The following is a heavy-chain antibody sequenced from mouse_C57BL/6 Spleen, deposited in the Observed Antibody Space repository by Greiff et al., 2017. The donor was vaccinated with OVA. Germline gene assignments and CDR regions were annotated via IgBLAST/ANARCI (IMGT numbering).Heavy chain of an antibody. CDR1: GYTFTGYW. Sequence: QVQLKQSGAELMKPGASVKLSCKATGYTFTGYWIEWVKQRPGHGLEWIGEILPGSGSTNYNEKFKGKATFTADTSSNTAYMQLSSLTTEDSAIYYCARKEVITTVVPFAYWGQGTLVTVSA. CDR3: ARKEVITTVVPFAY. J-gene: IGHJ3*01. D-gene: IGHD1-1*01. V-gene: IGHV1-9*01. CDR2: ILPGSGST.